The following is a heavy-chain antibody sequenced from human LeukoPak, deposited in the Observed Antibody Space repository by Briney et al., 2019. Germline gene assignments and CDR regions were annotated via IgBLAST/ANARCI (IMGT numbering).Heavy chain of an antibody. V-gene: IGHV4-38-2*02. J-gene: IGHJ3*02. Sequence: SETLSLTCTVSGYSISSGYYWGWIRQPPGKGLEWIGSIYHSGSTYYNPSLKSRVTISVDTSKNQFSLKLSSVTAADTAVYYCAREYCSGGSCYGAFDIWGQGTMVTVSS. CDR1: GYSISSGYY. CDR3: AREYCSGGSCYGAFDI. CDR2: IYHSGST. D-gene: IGHD2-15*01.